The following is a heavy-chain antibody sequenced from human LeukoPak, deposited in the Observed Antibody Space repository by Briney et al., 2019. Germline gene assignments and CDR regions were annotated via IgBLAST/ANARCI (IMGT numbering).Heavy chain of an antibody. V-gene: IGHV1-46*01. CDR2: ISPSGGST. CDR1: GYTFTSNY. D-gene: IGHD1-1*01. J-gene: IGHJ4*02. Sequence: GASVKVSCKAFGYTFTSNYMHWVRQAPGQGPEWMGVISPSGGSTTYAQKFQGRVTLTRDMSTSTDYLELSSLRSEDTAVYYCARELNWRYFDYWGQGTLVTVSS. CDR3: ARELNWRYFDY.